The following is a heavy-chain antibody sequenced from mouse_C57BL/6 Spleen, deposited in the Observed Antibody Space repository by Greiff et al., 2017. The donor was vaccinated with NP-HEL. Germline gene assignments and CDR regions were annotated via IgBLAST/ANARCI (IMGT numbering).Heavy chain of an antibody. CDR3: RGGGRSC. CDR1: GYTFTDYE. Sequence: QVQLQQSGAELVRPGASVTLSCKASGYTFTDYEMHWVKQTPVHGLEWIGAIDPETGGTAYNQKFKGKAILTVDKSSSTAYMELRSLTSEDSAVYYCRGGGRSCWGKGTMVTVSA. V-gene: IGHV1-15*01. CDR2: IDPETGGT. J-gene: IGHJ3*01.